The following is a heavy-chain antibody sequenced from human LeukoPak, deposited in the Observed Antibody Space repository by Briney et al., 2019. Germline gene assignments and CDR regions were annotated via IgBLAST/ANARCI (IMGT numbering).Heavy chain of an antibody. CDR2: ISHSVSTI. CDR1: GFTFSSYE. V-gene: IGHV3-48*03. CDR3: ARDARYYGSGSYYNWFDP. J-gene: IGHJ5*02. Sequence: GGSLRLSCAASGFTFSSYEMNWVRQAPGKGLEWVSYISHSVSTIYYADSVKGRFTISRDNANNSLSLQMNSLRAEDTAVYYCARDARYYGSGSYYNWFDPWGQGTLVTVSS. D-gene: IGHD3-10*01.